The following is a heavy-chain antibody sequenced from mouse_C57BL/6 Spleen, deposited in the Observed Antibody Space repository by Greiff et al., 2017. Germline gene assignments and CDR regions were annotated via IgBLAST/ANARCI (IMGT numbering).Heavy chain of an antibody. CDR3: ARGGSNFYYYAMDY. V-gene: IGHV1-80*01. J-gene: IGHJ4*01. Sequence: LQQSGASVKISCKASGYAFSSYWMNWVKQRPGKGLEWIGQIYPGDGDTNYNGKFKGKATLTADKSSSTAYMQLSSLTSEDSAVYFCARGGSNFYYYAMDYWGQGTSVTVSS. CDR2: IYPGDGDT. D-gene: IGHD2-5*01. CDR1: GYAFSSYW.